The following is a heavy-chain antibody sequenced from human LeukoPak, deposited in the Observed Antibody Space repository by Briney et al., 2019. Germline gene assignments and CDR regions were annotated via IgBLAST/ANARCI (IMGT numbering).Heavy chain of an antibody. V-gene: IGHV1-69*05. J-gene: IGHJ4*02. D-gene: IGHD3-16*01. Sequence: SVKASCKASGGTFSSYAISWVRQAPGQGLEWMGGIIPIFGTANYAQKFQGRVTITTDESTSTAYMELSSLRSEDTAVYYCARGSYDYVWGSIDYWGQGTLVTVSS. CDR2: IIPIFGTA. CDR1: GGTFSSYA. CDR3: ARGSYDYVWGSIDY.